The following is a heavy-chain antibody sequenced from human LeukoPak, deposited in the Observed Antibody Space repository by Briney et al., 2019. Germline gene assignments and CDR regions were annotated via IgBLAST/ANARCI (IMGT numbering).Heavy chain of an antibody. CDR2: ISSSGGTI. Sequence: PGGSLRLSCAASGFTFSSSSVNWVRQAPGKGLEWVSYISSSGGTIYYADSVKGRFTISRDNAKNSLYLQMNSLRAEDTAVYYCAKDRPWFDPWGQGTLVTVSS. CDR1: GFTFSSSS. CDR3: AKDRPWFDP. V-gene: IGHV3-48*04. J-gene: IGHJ5*02.